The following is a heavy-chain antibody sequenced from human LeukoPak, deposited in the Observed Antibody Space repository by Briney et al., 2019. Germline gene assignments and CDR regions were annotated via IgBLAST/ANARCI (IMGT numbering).Heavy chain of an antibody. CDR3: ARAYYESSVYRHAVYFDY. Sequence: SETLSLTCTVSGGSISSYYWSWIRQPPGKGLEWIGYIYYSGSTNYNPSLKSRVTISVDTSTNTVYMHLSSLSSDDTAVYYCARAYYESSVYRHAVYFDYWGQGTLVTVSS. CDR2: IYYSGST. D-gene: IGHD3-22*01. J-gene: IGHJ4*02. V-gene: IGHV4-59*01. CDR1: GGSISSYY.